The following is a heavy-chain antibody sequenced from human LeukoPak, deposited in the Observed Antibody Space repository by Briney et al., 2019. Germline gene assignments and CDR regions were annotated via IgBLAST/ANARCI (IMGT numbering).Heavy chain of an antibody. Sequence: GRSLRLSCAASGFTFSTYGMHWVRHAPGKGLEWLAVIWFDGSDKYYADSVEGRFTISRDNSKNTLYLQMNGLRAEDTALYYCARGRYSYGQTFCDYWGQGTLVTVSS. CDR1: GFTFSTYG. J-gene: IGHJ4*02. V-gene: IGHV3-33*01. CDR3: ARGRYSYGQTFCDY. D-gene: IGHD5-18*01. CDR2: IWFDGSDK.